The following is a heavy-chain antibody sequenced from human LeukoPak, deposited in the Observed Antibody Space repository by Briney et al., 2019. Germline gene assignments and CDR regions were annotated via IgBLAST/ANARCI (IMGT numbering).Heavy chain of an antibody. J-gene: IGHJ4*02. CDR3: AKEDTTVVTAHLDY. CDR2: VSYDGANE. D-gene: IGHD2-21*02. Sequence: VGSLRLSCAASGFAFSTYGMHWVRQAPDKGLEWVAVVSYDGANEYYADSVKGRFTISRDDSRSTLYLQMNSLRPEDTAVYYCAKEDTTVVTAHLDYWGQGTLVTVSS. CDR1: GFAFSTYG. V-gene: IGHV3-30*18.